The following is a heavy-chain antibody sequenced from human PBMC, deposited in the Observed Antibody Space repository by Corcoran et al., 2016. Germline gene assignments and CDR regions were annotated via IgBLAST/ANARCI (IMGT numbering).Heavy chain of an antibody. CDR1: GFTFSGYW. D-gene: IGHD3-16*01. CDR2: IKEDGSEQ. J-gene: IGHJ5*02. CDR3: ATGGVRAGGS. V-gene: IGHV3-7*01. Sequence: EVQLVETGGGLVQPGGSLRLSCAASGFTFSGYWMSWVRQAPGKGLEWVANIKEDGSEQYYVDSVKGRFTISRDNVEKSLYLQMNSLGAEDTAVYYCATGGVRAGGSWGQGTLVTVSS.